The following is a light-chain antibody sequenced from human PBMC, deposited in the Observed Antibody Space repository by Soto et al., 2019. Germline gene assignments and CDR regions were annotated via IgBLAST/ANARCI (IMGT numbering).Light chain of an antibody. CDR1: QGRVHSDGNTY. Sequence: DVVLTQSPLSLPVTLGQPASISCRSSQGRVHSDGNTYLSWFQQRPGQPPHLLIYELSNRFSGVPDKFSGSGSGTDFTLKISRVEAEDVGVYYCMQSIQVPITFGQGTRLEIK. CDR3: MQSIQVPIT. V-gene: IGKV2D-29*01. CDR2: ELS. J-gene: IGKJ5*01.